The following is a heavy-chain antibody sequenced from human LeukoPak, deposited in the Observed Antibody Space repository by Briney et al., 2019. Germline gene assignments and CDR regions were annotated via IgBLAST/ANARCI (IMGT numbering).Heavy chain of an antibody. J-gene: IGHJ4*02. CDR1: GFTFSSYW. CDR2: IKQDGSEK. CDR3: AREGSGSYYSLVWY. Sequence: GGSLRLSCAASGFTFSSYWMSWVRQAPGKGLEWVANIKQDGSEKYYVDSVKGRFTISRDNAKNSLYLQMNSLRAEDTAVNYCAREGSGSYYSLVWYWGQGTLVTVSS. V-gene: IGHV3-7*01. D-gene: IGHD1-26*01.